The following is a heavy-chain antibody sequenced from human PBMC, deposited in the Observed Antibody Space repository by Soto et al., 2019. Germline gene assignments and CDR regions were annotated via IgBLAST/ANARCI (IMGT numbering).Heavy chain of an antibody. CDR3: ARVNMGYSNSEDYYYYYGMDV. Sequence: ASVKVSCKASGYTFTGYYMHWVRQAPGQGLEWMGWINPNSGGTNYAQKFQGWVTMTRDTSTSTVYMELSSLRSEDTAVYYCARVNMGYSNSEDYYYYYGMDVWGQGTTVTVSS. J-gene: IGHJ6*02. CDR2: INPNSGGT. D-gene: IGHD4-4*01. V-gene: IGHV1-2*04. CDR1: GYTFTGYY.